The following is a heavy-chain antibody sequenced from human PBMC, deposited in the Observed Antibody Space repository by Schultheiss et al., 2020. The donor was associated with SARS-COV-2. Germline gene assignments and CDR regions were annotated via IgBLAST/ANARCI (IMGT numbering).Heavy chain of an antibody. D-gene: IGHD6-19*01. J-gene: IGHJ5*02. CDR2: IYYSGST. Sequence: SETLSLTCAVYGGSFSGYYWSWIRQPPGKGLEWIGYIYYSGSTNYNPSLKSRVTISVDTSKNQFSLKLSSVTAADTAVYYCARGFSGIAVADNWFDPWGQGTLVTVSS. CDR1: GGSFSGYY. CDR3: ARGFSGIAVADNWFDP. V-gene: IGHV4-59*01.